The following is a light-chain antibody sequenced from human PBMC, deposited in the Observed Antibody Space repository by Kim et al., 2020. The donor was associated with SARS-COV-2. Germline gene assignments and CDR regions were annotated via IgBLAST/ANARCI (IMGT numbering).Light chain of an antibody. CDR3: QQYNTWPYT. CDR2: GSS. CDR1: ERVRTT. J-gene: IGKJ2*01. V-gene: IGKV3-15*01. Sequence: SPGGSGTLACRASERVRTTLAWYQQRPCQAPRLLLHGSSTRTTVLPARFRGSGSGTEFTLTISSLQSEDFAVYYCQQYNTWPYTFGQGTKVDLK.